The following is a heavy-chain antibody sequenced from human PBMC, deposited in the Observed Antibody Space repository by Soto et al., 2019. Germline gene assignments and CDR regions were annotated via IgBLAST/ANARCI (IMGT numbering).Heavy chain of an antibody. D-gene: IGHD6-13*01. CDR3: ARARTSRAAGTRRSYYFDY. CDR1: GGSISSGGYY. CDR2: IYYSGST. J-gene: IGHJ4*02. Sequence: SETLPLTCTVSGGSISSGGYYWSWIRQHPGKGLEWIGYIYYSGSTYYNPSLKSRVTISVDTSKNQFSLKLSSVTAADTAVYYCARARTSRAAGTRRSYYFDYWGQGTLVTVSS. V-gene: IGHV4-31*03.